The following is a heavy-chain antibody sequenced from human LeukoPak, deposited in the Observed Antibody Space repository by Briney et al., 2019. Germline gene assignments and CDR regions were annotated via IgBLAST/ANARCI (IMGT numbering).Heavy chain of an antibody. D-gene: IGHD6-6*01. V-gene: IGHV3-33*01. Sequence: PGRSLRLSCAASGFTFSSYGMHWVRQAPGKGLEWVAVIWHDGRNKYYADSVKGRFTISRDNAKNSLYLQMNSLRAEDTAVYYCARLYSSSSGKAFDIWGQGTMVTVSS. CDR2: IWHDGRNK. J-gene: IGHJ3*02. CDR1: GFTFSSYG. CDR3: ARLYSSSSGKAFDI.